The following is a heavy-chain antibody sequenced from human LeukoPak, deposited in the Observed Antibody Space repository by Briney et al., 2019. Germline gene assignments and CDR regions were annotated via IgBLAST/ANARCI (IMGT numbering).Heavy chain of an antibody. J-gene: IGHJ6*03. Sequence: PSETLSLTCTVSGGSISSSSYYWGWIRQPPGKGLGWIGSIYYSGSTYYNPSLKSRVTISVDTSKNQFSLKLSSVTAADTALYYCARHVGYSSSWYPDYYYYYYMDVWGKGTTVTVSS. V-gene: IGHV4-39*01. D-gene: IGHD6-13*01. CDR3: ARHVGYSSSWYPDYYYYYYMDV. CDR2: IYYSGST. CDR1: GGSISSSSYY.